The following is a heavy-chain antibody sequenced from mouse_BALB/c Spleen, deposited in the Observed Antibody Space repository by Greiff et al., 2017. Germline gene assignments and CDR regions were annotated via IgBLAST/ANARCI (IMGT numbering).Heavy chain of an antibody. J-gene: IGHJ4*01. V-gene: IGHV1-9*01. CDR2: ILPGSGST. D-gene: IGHD1-1*01. Sequence: QVQLKQSGAELMKPGASVKISCKATGYTFSSYWIEWVKQRPGQGLEWIGEILPGSGSTNYNEKFKGKATFTADTSSNTAYMQLSSLTSEDSAVYYCARFTTVVPYYYAMDYWVKEPQSPSPQ. CDR1: GYTFSSYW. CDR3: ARFTTVVPYYYAMDY.